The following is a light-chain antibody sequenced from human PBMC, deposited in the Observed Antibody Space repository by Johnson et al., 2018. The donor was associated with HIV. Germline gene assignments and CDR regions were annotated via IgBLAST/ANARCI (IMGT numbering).Light chain of an antibody. CDR3: GTWDSSLSRYV. Sequence: QSVLTQPPSVSAAPGQKVTISCSGSSCNLGNNYVSWYQQLPGTAPKLLIYDNNKRPSGIPDRFSGSKSGTSATLGITGLQTGDEADYYCGTWDSSLSRYVFDTGTKFTVL. J-gene: IGLJ1*01. V-gene: IGLV1-51*01. CDR1: SCNLGNNY. CDR2: DNN.